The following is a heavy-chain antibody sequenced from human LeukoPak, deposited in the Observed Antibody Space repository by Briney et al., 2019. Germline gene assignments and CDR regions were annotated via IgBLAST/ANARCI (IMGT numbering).Heavy chain of an antibody. D-gene: IGHD3-16*02. CDR3: AKDLLYSDVWGSYRPNPLDY. CDR1: GFTFSSYG. V-gene: IGHV3-30*18. Sequence: PGGSLRLSCAASGFTFSSYGMHWVRQAPGKGLEWVAVISYDGSNKYYADSVKGRFTISRDNSKNTLYLQMNSLRAEDTAVYYCAKDLLYSDVWGSYRPNPLDYXXXGTLVTVSS. CDR2: ISYDGSNK. J-gene: IGHJ4*01.